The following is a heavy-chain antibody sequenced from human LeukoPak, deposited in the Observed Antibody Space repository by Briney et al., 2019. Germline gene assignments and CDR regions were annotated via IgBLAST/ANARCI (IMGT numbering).Heavy chain of an antibody. D-gene: IGHD2-2*01. Sequence: ASVKVSCKASGGTFSSYAISWVRQAPGQGLEWMGWISAYNGNTNYAQKLQGRVTMTTDTSTSTAYMELRSLRSDDTAVYYCARGAAPVVPAAMKVPGWFDPWGQGTLVTVSS. CDR1: GGTFSSYA. CDR3: ARGAAPVVPAAMKVPGWFDP. J-gene: IGHJ5*02. CDR2: ISAYNGNT. V-gene: IGHV1-18*01.